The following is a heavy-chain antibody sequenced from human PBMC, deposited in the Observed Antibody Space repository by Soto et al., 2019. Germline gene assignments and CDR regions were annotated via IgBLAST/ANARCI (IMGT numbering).Heavy chain of an antibody. V-gene: IGHV1-69*01. CDR3: ARDPEAYSSSSGAFDY. CDR1: GGTFSSYA. J-gene: IGHJ4*02. Sequence: QVQLVQSGAEVKKPGSSVKVSCKASGGTFSSYAISWVRQAPGQGLEWMGGIIPIFGTANYAQKFQGRVTITADESTGTAYMELSSLRSEDTAVYYCARDPEAYSSSSGAFDYWGQGTLVTVSS. CDR2: IIPIFGTA. D-gene: IGHD6-6*01.